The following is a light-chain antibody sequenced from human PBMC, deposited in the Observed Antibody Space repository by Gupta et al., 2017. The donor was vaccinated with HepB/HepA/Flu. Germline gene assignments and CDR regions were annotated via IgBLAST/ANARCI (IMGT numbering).Light chain of an antibody. J-gene: IGLJ3*02. CDR3: ATWDSSLSVGV. V-gene: IGLV1-51*02. CDR2: ENN. CDR1: SSNIGNNY. Sequence: QSILTQPPSVSAAPGQKVTISCSVSSSNIGNNYVSWYQQLPGTAPKLLIYENNKRPSGIPDRFSGSKSGTSATLGITGLQTGDEADYYCATWDSSLSVGVFGGGTKLTVL.